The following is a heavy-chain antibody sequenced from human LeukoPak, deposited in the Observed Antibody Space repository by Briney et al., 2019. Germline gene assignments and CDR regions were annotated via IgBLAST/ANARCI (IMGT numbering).Heavy chain of an antibody. J-gene: IGHJ4*02. V-gene: IGHV1-69*13. Sequence: SVKVSCKASGGTVSSYAISWVRQAPGQGLEWMGGIIPIFGTANYAQKFQARVTITADESTSTAYMELSSLRSEDTAVYYCAREAVDYYDSSGYYYYWGQGTLVTVSS. D-gene: IGHD3-22*01. CDR2: IIPIFGTA. CDR1: GGTVSSYA. CDR3: AREAVDYYDSSGYYYY.